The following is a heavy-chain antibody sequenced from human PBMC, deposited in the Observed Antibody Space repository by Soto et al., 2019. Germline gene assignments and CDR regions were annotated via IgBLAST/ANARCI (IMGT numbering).Heavy chain of an antibody. CDR1: GGTFSSYA. D-gene: IGHD2-2*01. CDR3: ARSRGDVVVPAAIYRRYGMDV. V-gene: IGHV1-69*13. CDR2: IIPIFGTA. J-gene: IGHJ6*02. Sequence: AAVKVSCKAAGGTFSSYAISCVRQAPGQGLEWMGGIIPIFGTANYAQKFQGRVTITADESTSTAYMELSSLRSEDTAVYYCARSRGDVVVPAAIYRRYGMDVWGQGTTVTVSS.